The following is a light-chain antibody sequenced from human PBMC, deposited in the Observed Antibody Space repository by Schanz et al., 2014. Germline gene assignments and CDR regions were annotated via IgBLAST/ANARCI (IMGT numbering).Light chain of an antibody. Sequence: EIVLTQSPGTLSLSPGDRATLSCRASQSITRNYLAWYQQKPGQPPRLLIYGASSRATGIPDRFSGSGSGTDFTLTITRLEPEDFAVYYCQQYGSSPPYTFGQGTKLEIK. CDR1: QSITRNY. V-gene: IGKV3-20*01. J-gene: IGKJ2*01. CDR3: QQYGSSPPYT. CDR2: GAS.